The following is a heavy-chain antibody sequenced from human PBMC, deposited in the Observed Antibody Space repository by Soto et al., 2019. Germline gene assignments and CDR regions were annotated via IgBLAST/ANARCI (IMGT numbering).Heavy chain of an antibody. Sequence: GASVKVSCKASGGTFSSYAISWVRQAPGQGLEWMGGIIPIFGTANYAQKFQGGVTITADESTSTAYMELSSLRSEDTAVYYCARDLPYYDFWSGPGWFDPWGQGTLVTVSS. CDR3: ARDLPYYDFWSGPGWFDP. D-gene: IGHD3-3*01. J-gene: IGHJ5*02. CDR1: GGTFSSYA. CDR2: IIPIFGTA. V-gene: IGHV1-69*13.